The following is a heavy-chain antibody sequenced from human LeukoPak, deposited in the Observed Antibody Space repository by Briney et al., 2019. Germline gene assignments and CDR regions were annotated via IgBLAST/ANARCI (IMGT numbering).Heavy chain of an antibody. J-gene: IGHJ5*02. CDR2: IYASGIT. CDR3: ARGSSLLAFDP. Sequence: SETLSLTCSVSGGSFSPHYWNWIRQPAGKGLEWIGRIYASGITDYNPSLKGRITMSLDTFQHQFSLKLSSMTAADTAVYYCARGSSLLAFDPWGQGTLVTVSS. CDR1: GGSFSPHY. V-gene: IGHV4-4*07.